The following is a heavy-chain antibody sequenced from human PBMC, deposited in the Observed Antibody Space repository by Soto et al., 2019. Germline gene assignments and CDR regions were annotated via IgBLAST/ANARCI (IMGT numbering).Heavy chain of an antibody. CDR2: IKSKTDGGTT. Sequence: GGSLRLSCAASGFTFSNAWMSWVRQAPGKGLEWVGRIKSKTDGGTTDYAAPVNGRFTISRDDSKNTLYLQMNSLKTEDTAVYYCTTAYGSGSYYYYYYYMDVWGKGTTVTVSS. CDR3: TTAYGSGSYYYYYYYMDV. J-gene: IGHJ6*03. CDR1: GFTFSNAW. V-gene: IGHV3-15*01. D-gene: IGHD3-10*01.